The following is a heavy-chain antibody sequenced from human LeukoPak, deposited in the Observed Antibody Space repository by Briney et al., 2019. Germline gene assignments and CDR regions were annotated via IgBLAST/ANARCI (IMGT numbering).Heavy chain of an antibody. CDR3: ARDWHYPNAFDI. D-gene: IGHD3-10*01. V-gene: IGHV1-2*02. J-gene: IGHJ3*02. CDR1: GPPFTGHY. CDR2: FNPDSGGT. Sequence: APVSVSCTPSGPPFTGHYIHWVPQAPRQGLEWMRWFNPDSGGTYSAQKFQGRVTMTRDTSTSTVYMELYSLRSDDTALYYCARDWHYPNAFDIWGRGTMVTVSS.